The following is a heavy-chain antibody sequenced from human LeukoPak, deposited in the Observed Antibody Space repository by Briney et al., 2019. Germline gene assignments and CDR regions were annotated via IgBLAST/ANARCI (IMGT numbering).Heavy chain of an antibody. CDR2: IYTSGST. CDR3: AREGEREQQLFPDLNWFDP. Sequence: NPSETLSLTCAVYGGSFSGYYWSWIRQPAGKGLEWIGRIYTSGSTSYNPSLKSRVTMSVDTSKNQFSLKLSSVTAADTAVYYCAREGEREQQLFPDLNWFDPWGQGTLVTVSS. J-gene: IGHJ5*02. CDR1: GGSFSGYY. V-gene: IGHV4-4*07. D-gene: IGHD6-13*01.